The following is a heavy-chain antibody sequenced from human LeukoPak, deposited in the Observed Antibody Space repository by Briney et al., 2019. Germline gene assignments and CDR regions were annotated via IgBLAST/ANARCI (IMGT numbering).Heavy chain of an antibody. CDR3: ARDGVLLWFGELLRAHYFDY. D-gene: IGHD3-10*01. CDR2: INSDGSST. J-gene: IGHJ4*02. V-gene: IGHV3-74*01. CDR1: GFTFSSYW. Sequence: PGGSLRLSCAASGFTFSSYWMHWVRQAPGKGLVWVSRINSDGSSTSYADSVKGRFTISRDNAKNTLYLQMNSLRDEDTAVYYCARDGVLLWFGELLRAHYFDYWGQGTLVTVSS.